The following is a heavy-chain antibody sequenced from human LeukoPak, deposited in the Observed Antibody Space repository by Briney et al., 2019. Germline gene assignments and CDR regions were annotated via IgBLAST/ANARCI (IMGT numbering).Heavy chain of an antibody. V-gene: IGHV3-23*01. J-gene: IGHJ4*02. Sequence: PGGSLRLSCAASGFTFSSYAMSWVRQAPGKGLEWVSTISASDGSTFYADSVKSRFTISRDNSKNTLYLQMNSLRAEGTAVYFCAKDLYGDYVGDYWGQGTLVTVSS. CDR3: AKDLYGDYVGDY. D-gene: IGHD4-17*01. CDR1: GFTFSSYA. CDR2: ISASDGST.